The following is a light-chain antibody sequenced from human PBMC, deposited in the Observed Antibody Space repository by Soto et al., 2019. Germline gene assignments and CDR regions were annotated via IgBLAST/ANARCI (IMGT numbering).Light chain of an antibody. CDR1: QSVSRR. CDR3: QQRSNWPIT. CDR2: GAS. V-gene: IGKV3-11*01. J-gene: IGKJ5*01. Sequence: EIVLTHSRATLSLSPCERATLSFRASQSVSRRLAWYQQRPGQSPRLLISGASMRASGVPVRFIGSGSGTDFTLTITRLEPEDFAVYYCQQRSNWPITFGQGTRLE.